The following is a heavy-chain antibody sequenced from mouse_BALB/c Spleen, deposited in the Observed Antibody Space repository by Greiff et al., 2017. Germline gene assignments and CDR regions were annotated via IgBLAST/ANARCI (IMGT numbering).Heavy chain of an antibody. D-gene: IGHD4-1*01. CDR1: GYTFTSYT. V-gene: IGHV1-4*01. CDR2: INPSSGYT. Sequence: VQRVESGAELARPGASVKMSCKASGYTFTSYTMHWVKQRPGQGLEWIGYINPSSGYTNYNQKFKDKATLTADKSSSTAYMQLSSLTSEDSAVYYCARWEGFAYWGQGTLVTVSA. CDR3: ARWEGFAY. J-gene: IGHJ3*01.